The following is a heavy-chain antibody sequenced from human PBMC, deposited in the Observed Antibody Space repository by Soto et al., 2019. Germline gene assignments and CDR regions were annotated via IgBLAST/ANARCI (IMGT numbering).Heavy chain of an antibody. CDR2: INPNNGAT. J-gene: IGHJ5*02. CDR3: ASHEPGARFDP. CDR1: RYIFTAYF. Sequence: ASVKVSCKAPRYIFTAYFMHWVRQAPGQGLEWMGWINPNNGATHYGLSFQGRVTMTRDTSISTAYMELSSLRSDDTAVYYCASHEPGARFDPWGQGTLVTVSS. V-gene: IGHV1-2*02.